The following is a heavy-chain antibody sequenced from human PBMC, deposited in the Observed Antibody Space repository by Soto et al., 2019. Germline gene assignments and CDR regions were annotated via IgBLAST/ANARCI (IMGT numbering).Heavy chain of an antibody. J-gene: IGHJ4*02. CDR3: ARDLRYSSSWYSFGFDY. CDR2: ISAYNGNT. D-gene: IGHD6-13*01. Sequence: QVQLVQSGAEVKKPGASVKVSCKASGYTFTSYGISWVRQAPGQGLEWMGWISAYNGNTTYGQKLQGSVTMTTDTSTSTAYMELRSLRSDDTAVYYCARDLRYSSSWYSFGFDYWGQGTLVTVSS. CDR1: GYTFTSYG. V-gene: IGHV1-18*01.